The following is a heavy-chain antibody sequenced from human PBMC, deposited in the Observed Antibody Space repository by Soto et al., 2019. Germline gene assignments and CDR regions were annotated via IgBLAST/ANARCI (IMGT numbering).Heavy chain of an antibody. CDR1: GGSVSSGSYY. J-gene: IGHJ4*02. CDR3: ARDSSGWPLFDY. V-gene: IGHV4-61*01. D-gene: IGHD6-19*01. Sequence: SETLSLTCTVSGGSVSSGSYYWSWIRQPPGKGLEWIGYIYYSGSTNYNPSLKSRVTISVDTTKNQFSLKLSSVTAADTAVYYCARDSSGWPLFDYWGQGTLVTVSS. CDR2: IYYSGST.